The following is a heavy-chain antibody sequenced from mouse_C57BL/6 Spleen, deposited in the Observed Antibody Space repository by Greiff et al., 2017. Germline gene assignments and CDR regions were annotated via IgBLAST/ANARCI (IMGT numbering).Heavy chain of an antibody. J-gene: IGHJ4*01. D-gene: IGHD3-2*02. CDR1: GYAFSSYW. Sequence: VQLQQSGAELVKPGASVKISCKASGYAFSSYWMNWVKQRPGKGLEWIGQIYPGDGDTNYNGKFKGKATLTADKSSSTAYMQLSSLTSEDSAVYFCARDSSCYAMDYWGQGTSVTVSS. CDR2: IYPGDGDT. CDR3: ARDSSCYAMDY. V-gene: IGHV1-80*01.